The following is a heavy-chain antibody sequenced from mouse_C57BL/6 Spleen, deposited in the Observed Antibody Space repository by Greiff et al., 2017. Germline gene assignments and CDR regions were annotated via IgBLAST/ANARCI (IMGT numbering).Heavy chain of an antibody. D-gene: IGHD2-5*01. CDR3: ARGLLQYDSYYLDY. J-gene: IGHJ2*01. CDR1: GYTFTSYW. CDR2: IDPSDSET. Sequence: QVQLQQPGAELVRPGSSVKLSCKASGYTFTSYWMHWVKQRPIQGLEWIGNIDPSDSETHYNQKFKDKATLTVDKSSSTAYMQLSSLTSEDSAVYYCARGLLQYDSYYLDYWGQGTTLTVSS. V-gene: IGHV1-52*01.